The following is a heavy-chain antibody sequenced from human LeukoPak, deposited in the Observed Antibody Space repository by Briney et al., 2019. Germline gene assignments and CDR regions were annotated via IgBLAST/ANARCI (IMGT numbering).Heavy chain of an antibody. J-gene: IGHJ5*02. CDR2: ISSSDSTI. Sequence: GGSLRLSCTASGSTFSSYEMNWLRRAREKGLEGVSYISSSDSTIYYADSVKGRFTISRDNTKNSLYLQMNSLRAEDTAVYYCAVAPGYSYGPAWGQGTLVTVSS. CDR3: AVAPGYSYGPA. D-gene: IGHD5-18*01. CDR1: GSTFSSYE. V-gene: IGHV3-48*03.